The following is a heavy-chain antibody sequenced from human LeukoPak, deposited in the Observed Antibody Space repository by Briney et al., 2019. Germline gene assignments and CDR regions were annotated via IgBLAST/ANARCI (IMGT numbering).Heavy chain of an antibody. Sequence: GGSLRLSCAASGFTFSSYDMHWVRQATGKGLEWVSAIGTAGDTYYPGSVKGRFTISRDNAKNSLYLQMNSLRAEDTAVYYCAREVSGSYYEYWGQGTLVTVSS. CDR2: IGTAGDT. CDR3: AREVSGSYYEY. J-gene: IGHJ4*02. CDR1: GFTFSSYD. V-gene: IGHV3-13*01. D-gene: IGHD1-26*01.